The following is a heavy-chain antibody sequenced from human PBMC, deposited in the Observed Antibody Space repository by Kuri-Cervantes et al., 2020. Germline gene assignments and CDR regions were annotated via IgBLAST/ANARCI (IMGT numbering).Heavy chain of an antibody. J-gene: IGHJ3*02. Sequence: GESLKISCTASGFTFSSYWMSWVRRTPGKGLEWVANINQDGSETYYVDSVKGRFTISRDNAKNSLFLQVTSLTAEDTAVYYCAREIVKGRHQTDSFDIWGQGTMVTVSS. CDR1: GFTFSSYW. CDR2: INQDGSET. CDR3: AREIVKGRHQTDSFDI. D-gene: IGHD2-15*01. V-gene: IGHV3-7*01.